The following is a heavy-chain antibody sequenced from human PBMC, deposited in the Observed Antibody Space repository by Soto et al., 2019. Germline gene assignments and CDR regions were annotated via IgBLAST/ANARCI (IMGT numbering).Heavy chain of an antibody. D-gene: IGHD3-16*01. CDR1: GYTFTAYY. CDR3: ARTNIRGNYFYSLDV. V-gene: IGHV1-2*02. Sequence: QVQLVQSGADVKKPGASVKVSCQASGYTFTAYYIHWVRQDPGQGLEWMGWINPNSGGTHYAQKFLGRVTMTGDTSLSTAYMELTSLRSDDTAVYYCARTNIRGNYFYSLDVWGQGTTVTVSS. J-gene: IGHJ6*02. CDR2: INPNSGGT.